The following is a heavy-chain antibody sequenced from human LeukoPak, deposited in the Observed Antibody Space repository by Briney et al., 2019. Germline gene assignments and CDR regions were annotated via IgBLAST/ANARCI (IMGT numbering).Heavy chain of an antibody. CDR1: GFIFTNYW. J-gene: IGHJ4*02. CDR3: ARGVGYFTFDY. V-gene: IGHV3-7*01. CDR2: IKEDGSAK. D-gene: IGHD2-8*01. Sequence: GSPRLSCAASGFIFTNYWMTWVRQAPGKGLEWVANIKEDGSAKYYVDSVKGRFTISRDNAKNSLFLQMNSLRAEDTAVYYCARGVGYFTFDYWGQGTLVTVSS.